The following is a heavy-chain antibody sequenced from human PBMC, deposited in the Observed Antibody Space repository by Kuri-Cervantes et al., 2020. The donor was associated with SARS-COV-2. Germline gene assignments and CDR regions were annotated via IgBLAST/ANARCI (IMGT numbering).Heavy chain of an antibody. D-gene: IGHD6-13*01. CDR1: GYTFTGYY. CDR2: INPNSGGT. Sequence: ASVKVSCKASGYTFTGYYMHWVRQAPRQGLEWMGWINPNSGGTNYAQKFQGWVTVTTDTSTSTAYMELRSLRSDDTAVYYCARDFFAGYSSSWYSPWGQGTLVTVSS. V-gene: IGHV1-2*04. CDR3: ARDFFAGYSSSWYSP. J-gene: IGHJ5*02.